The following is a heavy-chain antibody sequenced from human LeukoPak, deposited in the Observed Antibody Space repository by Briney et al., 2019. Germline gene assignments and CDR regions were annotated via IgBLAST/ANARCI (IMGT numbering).Heavy chain of an antibody. CDR1: GFTFSSYE. J-gene: IGHJ3*02. CDR2: IRGSGSPI. D-gene: IGHD2-15*01. Sequence: GGSLRLSCAASGFTFSSYEMNWVRQAPGKGLEWVSYIRGSGSPIYYADSVKGRFTISRDNAKNSLYLQMNSLRAEDTAVYYCARDCGGGSCYGPYDAFDIWGQGTMVTVSS. CDR3: ARDCGGGSCYGPYDAFDI. V-gene: IGHV3-48*03.